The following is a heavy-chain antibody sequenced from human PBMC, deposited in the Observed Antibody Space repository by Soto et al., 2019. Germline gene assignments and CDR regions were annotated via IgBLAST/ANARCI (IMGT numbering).Heavy chain of an antibody. Sequence: EGQLLQSGGDLVQPGGSLRLSCAGSGLTLRSYAMTWIRQTPEKGLEWVSTIYGRSCVPRYADSVDGRFTVSKDNTKNTLYQKKSSLRADDTAIYYCAKGGPFTGGFDPWGQGTLVTVAS. CDR3: AKGGPFTGGFDP. V-gene: IGHV3-23*01. CDR1: GLTLRSYA. J-gene: IGHJ5*02. D-gene: IGHD3-16*01. CDR2: IYGRSCVP.